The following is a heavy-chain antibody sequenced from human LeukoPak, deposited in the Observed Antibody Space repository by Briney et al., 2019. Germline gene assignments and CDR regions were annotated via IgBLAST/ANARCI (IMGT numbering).Heavy chain of an antibody. J-gene: IGHJ4*02. V-gene: IGHV4-59*08. CDR3: ARTHQGGEYYFDY. D-gene: IGHD7-27*01. Sequence: SETLSLTCIVSGGSISSYYWSWIRQPPGKGLEWIGYIYYSGSTNYNPSVRRRVTISVDTSKSQFSLKLSSVTAADTAVYYCARTHQGGEYYFDYWGQGTLVTVSS. CDR1: GGSISSYY. CDR2: IYYSGST.